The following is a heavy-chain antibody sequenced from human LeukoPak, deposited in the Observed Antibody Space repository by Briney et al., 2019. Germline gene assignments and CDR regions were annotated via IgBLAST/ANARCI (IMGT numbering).Heavy chain of an antibody. V-gene: IGHV3-33*01. CDR2: IWYDGSNK. CDR3: ARGELQASGYYYYGMDV. D-gene: IGHD1-26*01. J-gene: IGHJ6*02. CDR1: GFTFSSYG. Sequence: GGSLRLSCAASGFTFSSYGMHWVRQAPGKGLERVAVIWYDGSNKYYADSVKGRFTISGDNSKNTLYLQMNSLRAEDTAVYYCARGELQASGYYYYGMDVWGQGTTVTVSS.